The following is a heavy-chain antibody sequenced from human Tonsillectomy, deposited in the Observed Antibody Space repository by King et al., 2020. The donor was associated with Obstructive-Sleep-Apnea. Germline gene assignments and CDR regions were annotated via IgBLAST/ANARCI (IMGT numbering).Heavy chain of an antibody. CDR3: ARAVSGSYRNYVDY. CDR2: ISSGANYI. V-gene: IGHV3-21*01. Sequence: VQLVETGGGLVKPGGSLRLSCAASGFTFSRYSMNWVRQAPGKGLEWVASISSGANYIYYARSLRGRFTISRDNTWNSLSLQMDSLRAEDTATYYCARAVSGSYRNYVDYGGRGTLVTVSS. CDR1: GFTFSRYS. D-gene: IGHD1-26*01. J-gene: IGHJ4*02.